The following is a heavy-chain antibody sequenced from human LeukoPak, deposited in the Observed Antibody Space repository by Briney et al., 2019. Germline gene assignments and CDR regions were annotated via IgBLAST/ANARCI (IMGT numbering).Heavy chain of an antibody. Sequence: SETLSLTCTVSGGSISSYYWNWIRQPPGKGLEWIGYIYYSGTTNYNPSLKSRVTISLDTSKKQFSLKLSSVTAADTAVYYCASWGGDYLFDYWGQGTLVTVSS. CDR1: GGSISSYY. J-gene: IGHJ4*02. CDR3: ASWGGDYLFDY. CDR2: IYYSGTT. D-gene: IGHD4-17*01. V-gene: IGHV4-59*01.